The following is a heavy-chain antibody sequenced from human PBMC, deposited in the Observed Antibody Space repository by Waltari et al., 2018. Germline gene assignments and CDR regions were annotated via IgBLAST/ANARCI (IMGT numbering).Heavy chain of an antibody. CDR3: ARPGRVGGGSLMGLDY. V-gene: IGHV4-39*02. CDR2: FIYNGNT. J-gene: IGHJ4*02. D-gene: IGHD2-15*01. Sequence: QLQLQESGPGLVKPSETLSLTCSVSGGSISSTSYYWGWILQPPGKGREGIGSFIYNGNTYYNPSLKSRVTISVDTSKNHFSLQLRSVTAADTAMYYCARPGRVGGGSLMGLDYWGQGTLVTVSS. CDR1: GGSISSTSYY.